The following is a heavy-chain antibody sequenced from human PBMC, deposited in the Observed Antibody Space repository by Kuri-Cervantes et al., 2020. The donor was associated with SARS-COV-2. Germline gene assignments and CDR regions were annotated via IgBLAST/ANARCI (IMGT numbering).Heavy chain of an antibody. J-gene: IGHJ6*03. CDR3: ARGVVPAAMLGLPYYYYYMDV. CDR1: GGSISSYY. Sequence: SETLSLTCTVSGGSISSYYWSWIRQPAGKGLEWIGRIYTSGSTNYNPSLKSRVTMSVDTSKNQFSLKLSSVTAADTAVYYCARGVVPAAMLGLPYYYYYMDVWGKGTTVTVSS. D-gene: IGHD2-2*01. V-gene: IGHV4-4*07. CDR2: IYTSGST.